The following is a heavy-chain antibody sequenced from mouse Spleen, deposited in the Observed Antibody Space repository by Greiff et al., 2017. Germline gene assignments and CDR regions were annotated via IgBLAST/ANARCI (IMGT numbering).Heavy chain of an antibody. Sequence: QVQLKQPGAELVKPGASVKLSCKASGYTFTSYWMHWVKQRPGRGLEWIGRIDPNSGGTKYNEKFKSKATLTVDKPSSTAYMQLSSLTSEDSAVYYCARGGIYGYYSYYAMDYWGQGTSVTVSS. CDR2: IDPNSGGT. J-gene: IGHJ4*01. CDR3: ARGGIYGYYSYYAMDY. D-gene: IGHD2-12*01. CDR1: GYTFTSYW. V-gene: IGHV1-72*01.